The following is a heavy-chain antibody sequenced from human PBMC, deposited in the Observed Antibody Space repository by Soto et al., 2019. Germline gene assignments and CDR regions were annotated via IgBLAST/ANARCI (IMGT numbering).Heavy chain of an antibody. V-gene: IGHV3-7*03. CDR2: IKQDGSER. Sequence: GGSLRLSCAASGFTFSDFWISWVRQAPGKGLEWVANIKQDGSERKYVDSVKGRFTISRDNAKNSLYLQMNSLRAEDTAVYYCAIDPSAHFPEYWGQGTLVTVSS. J-gene: IGHJ4*02. CDR1: GFTFSDFW. D-gene: IGHD3-10*01. CDR3: AIDPSAHFPEY.